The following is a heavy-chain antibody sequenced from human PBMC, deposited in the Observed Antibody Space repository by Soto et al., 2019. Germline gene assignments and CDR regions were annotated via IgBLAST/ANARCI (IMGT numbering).Heavy chain of an antibody. Sequence: GGSLRLSCAASGLPFSSYGMHLVRQAPGKGLEWVAVIWYDGSNKYYADSVKGRFTISRDNSKNTLYLQMNSLRAEDTAVYYCARRIQLWFQLGMDVWGQGTTVTVSS. CDR1: GLPFSSYG. J-gene: IGHJ6*02. D-gene: IGHD5-18*01. CDR2: IWYDGSNK. V-gene: IGHV3-33*01. CDR3: ARRIQLWFQLGMDV.